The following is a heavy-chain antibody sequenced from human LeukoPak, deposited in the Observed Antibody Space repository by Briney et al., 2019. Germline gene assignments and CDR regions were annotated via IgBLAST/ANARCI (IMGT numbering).Heavy chain of an antibody. CDR3: ARDPRIVVVPAATEGLDAFDI. CDR1: GYTFTSYS. CDR2: ISAYNGNT. V-gene: IGHV1-18*04. J-gene: IGHJ3*02. D-gene: IGHD2-2*01. Sequence: ASVKVSCKASGYTFTSYSISRVRQAPGQGLEWMGWISAYNGNTNYAQKLQGRVTMTTDTSTSTAYMELRSLRSDDTAVYYCARDPRIVVVPAATEGLDAFDIWGQGTMVTASS.